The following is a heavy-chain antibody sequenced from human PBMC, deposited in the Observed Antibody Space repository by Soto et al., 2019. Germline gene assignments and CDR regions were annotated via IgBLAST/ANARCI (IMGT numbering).Heavy chain of an antibody. V-gene: IGHV3-30*03. CDR2: ISFDGDDQ. D-gene: IGHD3-22*01. CDR3: ASRNYYDTSGYYYWYYFDF. CDR1: GFPFSNYG. J-gene: IGHJ4*02. Sequence: GGSLRLSCAASGFPFSNYGMHWVRQAPGKGLEWMAGISFDGDDQDYADSVKGRFTISRDNSKNTVYLQMNSLGAEDTAVYYCASRNYYDTSGYYYWYYFDFWGQGALVTVSS.